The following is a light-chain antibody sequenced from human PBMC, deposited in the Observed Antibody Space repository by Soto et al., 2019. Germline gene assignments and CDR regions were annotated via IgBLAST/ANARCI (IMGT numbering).Light chain of an antibody. CDR2: DVS. J-gene: IGLJ2*01. V-gene: IGLV2-11*01. CDR3: CSYAGTYTPVV. CDR1: SSDVGGYNY. Sequence: QSALTQPRSVSGSPGQSVTISCAGTSSDVGGYNYVSWYQQYPGKAPKLMISDVSKRPSGVLDRFSGSKSGNTASLTISGLQAEDEADYYCCSYAGTYTPVVFGGGTKVTVL.